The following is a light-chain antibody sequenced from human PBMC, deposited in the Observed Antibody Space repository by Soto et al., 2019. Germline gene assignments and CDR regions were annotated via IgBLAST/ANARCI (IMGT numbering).Light chain of an antibody. V-gene: IGLV1-51*01. Sequence: QSVLTQPPSVSAAPGQKVTISCSGGSSNIGNNYVSWYQQFPGTAPKLLIYDDDKRPSGIPDRFSGSKSGTSATLGITGLQPGDEADYYCATWDNTLSVEVFGGGTKLTVL. CDR2: DDD. J-gene: IGLJ3*02. CDR3: ATWDNTLSVEV. CDR1: SSNIGNNY.